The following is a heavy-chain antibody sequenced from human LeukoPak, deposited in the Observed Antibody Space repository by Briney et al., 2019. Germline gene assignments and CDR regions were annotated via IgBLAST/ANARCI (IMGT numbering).Heavy chain of an antibody. J-gene: IGHJ4*02. CDR1: GFTFSSYA. V-gene: IGHV3-23*01. CDR3: TKDPLPLSSWYDYFDY. CDR2: ISGSGGST. D-gene: IGHD6-13*01. Sequence: PGGSLRLSCSASGFTFSSYAMSWVRQAPGKGLEWVSAISGSGGSTYYADSVKGRFTISRDNSKNTLYLQMNSLRAEDTAVYYCTKDPLPLSSWYDYFDYWGQGTLVTVSS.